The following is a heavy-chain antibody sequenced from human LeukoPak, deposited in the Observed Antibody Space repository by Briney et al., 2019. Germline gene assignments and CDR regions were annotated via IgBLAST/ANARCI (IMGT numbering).Heavy chain of an antibody. CDR2: ISGSSGST. J-gene: IGHJ2*01. D-gene: IGHD6-19*01. V-gene: IGHV3-23*01. CDR3: ARHYGIAVVASYWYFDL. Sequence: GGSLRLSCAASGFTFSNYAMSWVRQAPGKGLEWVSTISGSSGSTYYADSVKGRFTVSRDDSKNTLYRQMNSLRVEDTAVYYCARHYGIAVVASYWYFDLWGRGTLVTVSS. CDR1: GFTFSNYA.